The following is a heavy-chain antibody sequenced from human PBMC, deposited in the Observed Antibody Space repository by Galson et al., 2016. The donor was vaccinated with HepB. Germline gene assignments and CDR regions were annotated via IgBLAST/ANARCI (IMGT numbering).Heavy chain of an antibody. J-gene: IGHJ5*02. D-gene: IGHD2-8*02. CDR2: VNSDGTTS. CDR1: GFAFSNHW. CDR3: ARDHSVEYATAYNGFDP. Sequence: SLRLSCAASGFAFSNHWMHWVRQAPGKGLVWVSRVNSDGTTSDYADSVKGRFTISRDNAKNTLYLQMNSLRADDTAVYYCARDHSVEYATAYNGFDPWGQGALVTVSS. V-gene: IGHV3-74*01.